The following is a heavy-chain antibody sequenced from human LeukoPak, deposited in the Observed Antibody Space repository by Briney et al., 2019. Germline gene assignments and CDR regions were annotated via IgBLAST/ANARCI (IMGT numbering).Heavy chain of an antibody. J-gene: IGHJ4*02. D-gene: IGHD6-19*01. V-gene: IGHV4-39*07. Sequence: PSETLSLTCTVAGGSISSSSYYWGWIRQPPGKGLEWIGSIYYSGSTYYNPSLKSRVTISVATSKNQFSLKLSSVTAADTAVYYCARDARGIAVAGTLNKSFDYWGQGTLVTASS. CDR2: IYYSGST. CDR1: GGSISSSSYY. CDR3: ARDARGIAVAGTLNKSFDY.